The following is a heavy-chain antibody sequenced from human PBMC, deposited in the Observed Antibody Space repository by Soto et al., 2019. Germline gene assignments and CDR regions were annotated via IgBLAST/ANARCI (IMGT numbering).Heavy chain of an antibody. CDR2: INPNSGGT. V-gene: IGHV1-2*02. J-gene: IGHJ3*02. D-gene: IGHD1-26*01. CDR3: ARVKGIVGSLDAFDI. CDR1: GYTFTGYY. Sequence: GASVKVSCKASGYTFTGYYMHWVRQAPGQGLEWMGWINPNSGGTNYAQKFQGRVTMTRDTSISTAYMELSRLRSDDTAVYYCARVKGIVGSLDAFDIWSHGTMVTVS.